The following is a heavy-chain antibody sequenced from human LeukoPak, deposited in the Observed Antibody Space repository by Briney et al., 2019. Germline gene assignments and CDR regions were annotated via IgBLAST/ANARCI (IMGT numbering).Heavy chain of an antibody. Sequence: PSETLSLTCTVSGGSISSYYWSWIRQPPGKGLEWIGYIYYSGSTYYNPSLKSRVTISVDTSKNQFSLKLSSVTAADTAVYYCARGGWFGEYYYYYGMDVWGQGTTVTVSS. CDR1: GGSISSYY. J-gene: IGHJ6*02. CDR3: ARGGWFGEYYYYYGMDV. CDR2: IYYSGST. D-gene: IGHD3-10*01. V-gene: IGHV4-59*08.